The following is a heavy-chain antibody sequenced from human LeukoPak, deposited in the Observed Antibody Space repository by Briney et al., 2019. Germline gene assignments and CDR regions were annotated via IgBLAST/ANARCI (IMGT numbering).Heavy chain of an antibody. CDR3: ARSMTTVTPFDY. CDR1: GGSISSYY. J-gene: IGHJ4*02. Sequence: PSETLSPTCTVSGGSISSYYWSWIRQPPGKGLEWIGYIYYSGSTNYNPSLKSRVTISVDTSKNQFSLKLSSVTAADTAVYYCARSMTTVTPFDYWGQGTLVTVSS. D-gene: IGHD4-17*01. V-gene: IGHV4-59*01. CDR2: IYYSGST.